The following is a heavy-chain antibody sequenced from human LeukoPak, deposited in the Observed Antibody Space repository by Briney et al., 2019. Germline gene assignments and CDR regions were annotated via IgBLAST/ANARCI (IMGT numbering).Heavy chain of an antibody. CDR3: ARLSRVTMVRGVMGYFDY. V-gene: IGHV4-38-2*01. J-gene: IGHJ4*02. CDR1: GYSISSGYY. CDR2: IYHSGST. Sequence: PSETLSLTCAVSGYSISSGYYWGWIRQPPGKGLEWIGCIYHSGSTYYNPSLKSRVTISVDTSKNQFSLKLSSVTAADTAVYYCARLSRVTMVRGVMGYFDYWGQGTLVTVSS. D-gene: IGHD3-10*01.